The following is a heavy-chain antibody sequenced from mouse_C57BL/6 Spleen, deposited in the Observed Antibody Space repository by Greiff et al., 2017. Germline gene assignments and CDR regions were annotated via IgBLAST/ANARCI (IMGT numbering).Heavy chain of an antibody. Sequence: QVQLQQPGAELVRPGSSVKLSCKASGYTFTSYWMHWVKQRPIQGLEWIGNIDPSDRETHYNQKFKDKATLTVDKSSSTAYMQLSSLTSEDSAVYYCANGKGYWGQGTTLTVSS. D-gene: IGHD2-1*01. V-gene: IGHV1-52*01. CDR2: IDPSDRET. CDR1: GYTFTSYW. CDR3: ANGKGY. J-gene: IGHJ2*01.